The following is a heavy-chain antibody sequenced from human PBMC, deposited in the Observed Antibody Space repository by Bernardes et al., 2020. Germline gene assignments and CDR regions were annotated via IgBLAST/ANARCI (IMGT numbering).Heavy chain of an antibody. D-gene: IGHD2-2*01. Sequence: GGSLRLSCAASGFTFSSYAMSWVRQAPGKGLEWVSAISGSGGSTYYADSVKGRFTISRDNSKNTLYLQMNSLRAEDTAVYYCASDCSSTSCYYGMDVWGKGTTVTVSS. CDR3: ASDCSSTSCYYGMDV. J-gene: IGHJ6*04. CDR2: ISGSGGST. V-gene: IGHV3-23*01. CDR1: GFTFSSYA.